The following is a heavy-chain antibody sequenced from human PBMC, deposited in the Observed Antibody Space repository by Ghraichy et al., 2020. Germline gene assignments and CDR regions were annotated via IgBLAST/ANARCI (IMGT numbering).Heavy chain of an antibody. CDR1: GFTVSSNY. CDR3: ARDSSNSAYDFWSGYYTPDAFDI. Sequence: LSLTCAASGFTVSSNYISWVRQAPGKGLEWVSVIYSGGSTYYADSVKGRFTISRDNSKNTLYLQMNSLRAEDTAVYYCARDSSNSAYDFWSGYYTPDAFDIWGQGTMVTVSS. CDR2: IYSGGST. D-gene: IGHD3-3*01. J-gene: IGHJ3*02. V-gene: IGHV3-66*02.